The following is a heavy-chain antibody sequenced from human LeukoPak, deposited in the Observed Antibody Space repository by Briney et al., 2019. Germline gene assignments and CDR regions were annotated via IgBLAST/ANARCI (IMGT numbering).Heavy chain of an antibody. V-gene: IGHV1-3*01. J-gene: IGHJ4*02. CDR3: ARDLGGSSDFDY. D-gene: IGHD3-16*01. Sequence: ASVKVSCKASGYTSTSYAMHWVRQAPRQRLEWMGWINAGNGNTKYSQKFQGRVTITRDTSASTAYMELSSLRSEDTAVYYCARDLGGSSDFDYWGQGTLVTVSS. CDR2: INAGNGNT. CDR1: GYTSTSYA.